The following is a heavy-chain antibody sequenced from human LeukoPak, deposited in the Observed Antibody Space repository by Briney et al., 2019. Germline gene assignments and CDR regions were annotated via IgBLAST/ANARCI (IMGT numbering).Heavy chain of an antibody. D-gene: IGHD5-24*01. CDR3: ARETDDSYYHGMDV. CDR2: IYSGGST. CDR1: GFTVSSNY. Sequence: GGSLRLSCAASGFTVSSNYMSWVRQAPGKGLEWVSVIYSGGSTYYADSVKGRFTISRHNSKNTLYLQMNSLRAEDTAVYYCARETDDSYYHGMDVWGQGTTVTVSS. J-gene: IGHJ6*02. V-gene: IGHV3-53*04.